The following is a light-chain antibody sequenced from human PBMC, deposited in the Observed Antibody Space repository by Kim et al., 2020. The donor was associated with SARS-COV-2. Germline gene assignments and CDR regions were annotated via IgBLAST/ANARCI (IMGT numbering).Light chain of an antibody. Sequence: ASVGDRVTITCRASQSISSYLNWYQQKPGIVPKLLIYAASSLQSGVPSRFSGSGSGTDFTLTISSLQPEDFATYYCQQSYSTPLTFGGGTKVDIK. CDR2: AAS. CDR1: QSISSY. J-gene: IGKJ4*01. V-gene: IGKV1-39*01. CDR3: QQSYSTPLT.